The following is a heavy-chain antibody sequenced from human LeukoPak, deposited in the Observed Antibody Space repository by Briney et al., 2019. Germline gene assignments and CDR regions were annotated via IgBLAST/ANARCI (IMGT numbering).Heavy chain of an antibody. J-gene: IGHJ4*02. CDR2: IYPGDSDT. D-gene: IGHD4-11*01. CDR1: GYSFTSYW. V-gene: IGHV5-51*01. CDR3: ARSSRRRVTTVVGFDY. Sequence: GESLKISCKGSGYSFTSYWIGWVRQMPGKGLEWMGIIYPGDSDTIYSPSFQGQVTISADKSISTAYLQWSSLKASDTAMYYCARSSRRRVTTVVGFDYWGQGTLVTVSS.